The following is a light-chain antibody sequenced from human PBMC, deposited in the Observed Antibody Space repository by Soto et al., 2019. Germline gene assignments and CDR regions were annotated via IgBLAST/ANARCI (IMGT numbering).Light chain of an antibody. V-gene: IGKV2-28*01. CDR3: MQALQSPRT. Sequence: EIVMTQSPLSLTVTPGEPASLSCKSSQSLQHNNGNTLLDWYMQKPGQSPQLLIYLASRRAPGAPDRVSGSGSGTDFTLRISTVEADDAAIYYCMQALQSPRTFGQGTKLEI. J-gene: IGKJ1*01. CDR1: QSLQHNNGNTL. CDR2: LAS.